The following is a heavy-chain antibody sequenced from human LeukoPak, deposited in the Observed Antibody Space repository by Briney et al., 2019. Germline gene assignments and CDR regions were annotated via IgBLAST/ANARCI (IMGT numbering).Heavy chain of an antibody. CDR2: INPSGGST. J-gene: IGHJ3*02. CDR3: ARGGGGACYSISVCAFDI. D-gene: IGHD2-21*02. V-gene: IGHV1-46*01. Sequence: ASVKVSCKASGYTFTSYYMHWVRQAPGQGLEWMGIINPSGGSTSYAQKFQGRATMTRDMSTSTVYMELSSLRSEDTAVYYCARGGGGACYSISVCAFDIWGQGTMVTVSS. CDR1: GYTFTSYY.